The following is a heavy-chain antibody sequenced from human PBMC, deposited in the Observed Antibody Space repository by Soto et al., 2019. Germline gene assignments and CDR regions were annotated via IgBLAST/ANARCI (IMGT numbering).Heavy chain of an antibody. J-gene: IGHJ4*02. CDR1: GYTFTGHY. V-gene: IGHV1-2*02. Sequence: ASVKVSCKASGYTFTGHYIHWVRQAPGRGPEWMGEIGPASGDTRYAQKFQGRVTMTRDTSITTVYMELNNLSPDDTAVYYCGPGRSGQLVVFYWGQGTPVTVSS. CDR3: GPGRSGQLVVFY. D-gene: IGHD3-10*01. CDR2: IGPASGDT.